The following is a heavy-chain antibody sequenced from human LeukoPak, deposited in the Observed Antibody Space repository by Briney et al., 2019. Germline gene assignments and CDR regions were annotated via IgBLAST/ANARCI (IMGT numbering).Heavy chain of an antibody. V-gene: IGHV4-38-2*01. Sequence: SETLSLTCAVSGYSISSGYYWGWIRQPPGKGLEWIGSIYHSGSTYYNPSLKSRVTISVDTSKNQFSLKLSSVTAADTAVYYCARRSSIAARPFDYRGQGTLVTVSS. CDR3: ARRSSIAARPFDY. D-gene: IGHD6-6*01. CDR1: GYSISSGYY. J-gene: IGHJ4*02. CDR2: IYHSGST.